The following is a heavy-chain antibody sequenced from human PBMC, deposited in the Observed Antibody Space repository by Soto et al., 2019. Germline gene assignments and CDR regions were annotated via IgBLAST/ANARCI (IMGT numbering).Heavy chain of an antibody. V-gene: IGHV3-30-3*01. CDR2: ISYDGSNK. D-gene: IGHD4-17*01. J-gene: IGHJ4*02. CDR1: GFTFSSYA. Sequence: QVQLVESGGGVVQPGRSVRLSCAASGFTFSSYAMHWVRQAPGKGLEWVAVISYDGSNKYYADSVKGRFTISRDNSKNTLYLQMNSLRAEDTAVYYCARDRVYGDYVSYFDYWGQGTLVTVSS. CDR3: ARDRVYGDYVSYFDY.